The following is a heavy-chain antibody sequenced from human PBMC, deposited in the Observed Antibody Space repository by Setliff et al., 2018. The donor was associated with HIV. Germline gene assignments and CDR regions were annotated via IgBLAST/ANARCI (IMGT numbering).Heavy chain of an antibody. CDR1: GYSFTTFW. Sequence: PGESLKISCKASGYSFTTFWIAWVRQMPGKGLEWMGLIYPGDSDTRYSPSSQGQVTISADKSISTAYLQWSSLKASDTAMYYCARRGSYYTWGSYYREIGDYFDYWGQGTLVTVSS. J-gene: IGHJ4*02. V-gene: IGHV5-51*01. CDR3: ARRGSYYTWGSYYREIGDYFDY. CDR2: IYPGDSDT. D-gene: IGHD3-10*01.